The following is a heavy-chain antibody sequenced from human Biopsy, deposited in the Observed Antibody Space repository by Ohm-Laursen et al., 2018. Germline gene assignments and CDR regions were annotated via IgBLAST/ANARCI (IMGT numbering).Heavy chain of an antibody. CDR2: ISETSSHI. CDR1: GFSVSSYD. CDR3: ARDLK. V-gene: IGHV3-21*01. J-gene: IGHJ4*02. Sequence: SLRLSCSASGFSVSSYDMNWVRQAPGKGLEWISYISETSSHIYDADSVRGRFTISRDNAMNSLYLQMNSLRAEDTGIYYCARDLKWGQGTLVTVSS.